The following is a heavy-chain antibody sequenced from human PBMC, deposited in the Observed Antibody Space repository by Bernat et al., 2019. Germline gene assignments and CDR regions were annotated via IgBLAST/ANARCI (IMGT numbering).Heavy chain of an antibody. Sequence: QVQLQESGPGLVKPSQTLSLICIVSGGSISSGDYYWSWIRQPPGKGLEWIGYIYYSGSAYYNPSLESRVTISVDTSKNQFSLKLTSVTAADTAVYYCARVVTSHRPFDSWGQGTLVTVSS. J-gene: IGHJ4*02. CDR1: GGSISSGDYY. D-gene: IGHD2-2*01. CDR2: IYYSGSA. CDR3: ARVVTSHRPFDS. V-gene: IGHV4-31*03.